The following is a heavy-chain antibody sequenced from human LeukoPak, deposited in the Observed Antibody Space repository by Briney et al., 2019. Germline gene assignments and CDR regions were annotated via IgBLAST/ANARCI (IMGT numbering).Heavy chain of an antibody. V-gene: IGHV3-43*02. Sequence: GGSLRLSCAVSGFTFSTYAMHWVRQAPGEGLEYVSGISRDGGSTYYADSVKGRFTISRDNSKNSLYLQMNSLRTEDTAFYYCAKAYYDYVWGSYRYFCAFDIWGQGTMVTVSS. D-gene: IGHD3-16*02. CDR3: AKAYYDYVWGSYRYFCAFDI. J-gene: IGHJ3*02. CDR2: ISRDGGST. CDR1: GFTFSTYA.